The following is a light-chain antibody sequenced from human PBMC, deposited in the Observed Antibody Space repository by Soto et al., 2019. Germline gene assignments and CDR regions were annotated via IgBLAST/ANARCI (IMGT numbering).Light chain of an antibody. V-gene: IGLV2-14*01. CDR1: GSDIGAYIY. CDR2: EVS. Sequence: QSVLTQPASVSGSPGQSITISCTGTGSDIGAYIYVSWYQQHPGTAPKLMISEVSNRPSGVSNRFSGSKSGNTASLPISGPQPEAGADYTCSSYSSSTSVVFGGGTTLTVL. CDR3: SSYSSSTSVV. J-gene: IGLJ2*01.